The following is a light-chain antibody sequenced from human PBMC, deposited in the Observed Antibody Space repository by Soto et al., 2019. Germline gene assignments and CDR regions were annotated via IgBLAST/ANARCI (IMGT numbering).Light chain of an antibody. CDR3: QQYKNWPPIT. CDR1: QTISNW. CDR2: GTS. Sequence: MTQSPSTLSASVGDRVTITCRASQTISNWLAWYQQKPGQAPRLLIYGTSTRATGIPARFSGSGSGTEFTLTISRLQSEDFAVYYCQQYKNWPPITFGGGTKVDIK. V-gene: IGKV3-15*01. J-gene: IGKJ4*01.